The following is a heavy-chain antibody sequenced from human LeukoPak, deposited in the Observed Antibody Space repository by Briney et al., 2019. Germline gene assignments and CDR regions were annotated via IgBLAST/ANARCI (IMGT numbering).Heavy chain of an antibody. Sequence: SVKVSCKASGFTFTSSAVQWVRQARGQRLEWIGWIVVGSGNTNYAQKFQERVTITRDMSTSTAYMELSSLRSEDTAVYYCAAGGGLGGVGDGYQGENQRGQGTLVHVPS. D-gene: IGHD5-24*01. CDR2: IVVGSGNT. CDR3: AAGGGLGGVGDGYQGENQ. V-gene: IGHV1-58*01. CDR1: GFTFTSSA. J-gene: IGHJ4*02.